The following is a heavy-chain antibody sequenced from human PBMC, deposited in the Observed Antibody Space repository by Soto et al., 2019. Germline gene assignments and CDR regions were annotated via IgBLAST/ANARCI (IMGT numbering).Heavy chain of an antibody. J-gene: IGHJ3*02. CDR3: ASPPAGYCSGGSCRGAFDI. CDR2: IYHSGST. D-gene: IGHD2-15*01. Sequence: QVQLQESGPGLVKPSGTLSLTCAVSSGSISSSNWWSWVRQPPGKGLEWIGEIYHSGSTNYNPSLKSRVTISVDKSKNQFSLKLSSVTAADTAVYYCASPPAGYCSGGSCRGAFDIWGQGTMVPVSS. V-gene: IGHV4-4*02. CDR1: SGSISSSNW.